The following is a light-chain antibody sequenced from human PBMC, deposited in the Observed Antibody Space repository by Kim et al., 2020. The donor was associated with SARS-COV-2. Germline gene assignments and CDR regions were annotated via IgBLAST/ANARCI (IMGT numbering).Light chain of an antibody. CDR3: KSRGSSGNHLV. V-gene: IGLV3-19*01. CDR1: SLRSYY. J-gene: IGLJ3*02. CDR2: GKN. Sequence: SSELTQDPAVSVALGQTVRITCQGDSLRSYYASWYQQKPGQAPVLVIYGKNNRPSGIPDRFSGSSSGNTASLNITGAQAEDEADYYCKSRGSSGNHLVFG.